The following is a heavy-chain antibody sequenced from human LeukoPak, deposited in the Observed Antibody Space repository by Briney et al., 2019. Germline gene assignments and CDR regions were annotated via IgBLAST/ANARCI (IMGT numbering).Heavy chain of an antibody. CDR2: FDPEDGET. V-gene: IGHV1-24*01. Sequence: ASVKVSCKVSGYTLTELSMHWVRQAPGKGLEWMGGFDPEDGETIYAQKFQGRVTMTRDTSTSTVYMELSSLRSEDTAVYYCARRAWKVFPSAVVVPAAPYYFDYWGQGTLVTVSS. D-gene: IGHD2-2*01. CDR3: ARRAWKVFPSAVVVPAAPYYFDY. CDR1: GYTLTELS. J-gene: IGHJ4*02.